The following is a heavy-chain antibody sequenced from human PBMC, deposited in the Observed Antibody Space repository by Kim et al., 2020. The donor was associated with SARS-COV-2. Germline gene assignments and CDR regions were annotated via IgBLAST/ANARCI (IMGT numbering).Heavy chain of an antibody. Sequence: GGSLRLSCAASGFTFSSYSMNWVRQAPGKGLEWVSSISSSSSYIYYADSVKGRFTISRDNAKNSLYPQMNSLRAEDTAVYYCAGDLGGPTPSWGQGTLVTVSS. CDR1: GFTFSSYS. CDR2: ISSSSSYI. D-gene: IGHD3-16*01. V-gene: IGHV3-21*01. CDR3: AGDLGGPTPS. J-gene: IGHJ5*02.